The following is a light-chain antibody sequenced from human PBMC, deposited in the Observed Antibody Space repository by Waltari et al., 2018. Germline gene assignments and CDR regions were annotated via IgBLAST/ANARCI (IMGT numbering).Light chain of an antibody. CDR3: QQYNSYSTWT. CDR1: QSISSC. J-gene: IGKJ1*01. Sequence: DIQMXXSXSTLSASVXXXXTITCRAIQSISSCLDWYQQKPGKAPKLLIYKASSLESGVPSRFSGSGSGTEFTLTISSLQPDDFATYYCQQYNSYSTWTFGQGTKVEIK. CDR2: KAS. V-gene: IGKV1-5*03.